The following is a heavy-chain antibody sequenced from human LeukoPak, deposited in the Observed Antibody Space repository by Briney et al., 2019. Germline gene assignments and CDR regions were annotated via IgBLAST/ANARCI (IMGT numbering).Heavy chain of an antibody. CDR2: ICSSGGSA. CDR1: GFTFSSFA. D-gene: IGHD6-13*01. J-gene: IGHJ4*02. CDR3: TKDLRGSNWYPFDY. Sequence: PGGSLRLSCAASGFTFSSFAMSWVRGAPGKGLEWVSAICSSGGSAYYADPAKGRFTISRDNSKNTLYLQMNSLRAEDTAIYYCTKDLRGSNWYPFDYWGQGTLVTVSS. V-gene: IGHV3-23*01.